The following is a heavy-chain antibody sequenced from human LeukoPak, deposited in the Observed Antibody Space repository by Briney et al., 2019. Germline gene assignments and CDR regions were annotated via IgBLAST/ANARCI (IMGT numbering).Heavy chain of an antibody. CDR1: GYTFTSYY. CDR2: INPSGGST. Sequence: ASVEVSCKASGYTFTSYYMHWVRQAPGQGLEWMGIINPSGGSTSYAQKFQGRVTMTRDTSTSTVYMELSSLRSEDTAVYYCARSDYLNWFDPWGQGTLVTVSS. V-gene: IGHV1-46*01. D-gene: IGHD4-17*01. J-gene: IGHJ5*02. CDR3: ARSDYLNWFDP.